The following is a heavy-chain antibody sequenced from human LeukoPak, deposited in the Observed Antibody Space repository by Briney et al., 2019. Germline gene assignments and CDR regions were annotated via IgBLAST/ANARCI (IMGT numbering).Heavy chain of an antibody. CDR2: IYNSGIT. CDR1: GGSISSHF. Sequence: PSETLSLTCTVSGGSISSHFWSWIRQLPGKGLEWIGYIYNSGITNYNPSLKSRVTMSVDTSKNQFSLMLRSVTAADTAVYYCARDHLPAAAPGYYIDVWGKGTTVTVSS. CDR3: ARDHLPAAAPGYYIDV. J-gene: IGHJ6*03. V-gene: IGHV4-59*11. D-gene: IGHD6-13*01.